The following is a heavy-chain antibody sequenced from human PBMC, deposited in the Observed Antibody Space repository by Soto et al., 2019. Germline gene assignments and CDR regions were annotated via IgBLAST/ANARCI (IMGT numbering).Heavy chain of an antibody. D-gene: IGHD3-10*01. CDR1: GGSINSGDYY. CDR2: IYYSGST. CDR3: ARGPLWFGELYGMDV. J-gene: IGHJ6*02. Sequence: QVQLQESGPGLVKPSQTLSLTCTVSGGSINSGDYYWSWIRQPPGKGLEWIGYIYYSGSTYYNPSLKSRVTISVDTSKNQFSLKLSSVTAADTAVYYCARGPLWFGELYGMDVWGQGTTVTVSS. V-gene: IGHV4-30-4*01.